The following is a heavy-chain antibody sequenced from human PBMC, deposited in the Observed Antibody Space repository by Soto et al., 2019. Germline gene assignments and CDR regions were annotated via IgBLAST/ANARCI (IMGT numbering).Heavy chain of an antibody. D-gene: IGHD2-2*01. CDR3: ARVSKDIVVVPAAGDYFDY. CDR1: GGSFSGYY. V-gene: IGHV4-34*01. CDR2: INHSGST. J-gene: IGHJ4*02. Sequence: SETLSLTCAVYGGSFSGYYLSWIRQPPGKGLEWIGEINHSGSTNYNPSLKSRVTISVDTSKNQFSLKLSSVTAADTAVYYCARVSKDIVVVPAAGDYFDYWGQGTLVTVSS.